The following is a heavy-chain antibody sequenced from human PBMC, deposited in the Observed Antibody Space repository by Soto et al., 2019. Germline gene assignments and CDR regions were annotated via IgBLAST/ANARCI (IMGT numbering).Heavy chain of an antibody. V-gene: IGHV4-31*02. J-gene: IGHJ3*02. CDR2: IFYGGST. Sequence: PSETLSLTCTVSGGSISSGGYYWSWIRQHPGKGLEWITYIFYGGSTFYNPSLKSRVSLSVDTSENQFSLKLTSVTAADTAVYYCARAGGFSDAFDIWGQGTMVT. CDR1: GGSISSGGYY. CDR3: ARAGGFSDAFDI.